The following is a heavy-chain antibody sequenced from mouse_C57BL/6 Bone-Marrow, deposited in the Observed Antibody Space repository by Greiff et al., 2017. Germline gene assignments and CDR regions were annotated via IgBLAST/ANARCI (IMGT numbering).Heavy chain of an antibody. Sequence: LQQPGAELVMPGASVKLSCKASGYTFTSYWMHWVKQRPGQGLEWIGEIDPSDSYTNYNQKFKGKSTLTVDKSSSTAYMQLSSLTSEDSAVYYCARENYDGYYGAYWGQGTLVTVSA. CDR1: GYTFTSYW. J-gene: IGHJ3*01. CDR3: ARENYDGYYGAY. D-gene: IGHD2-3*01. CDR2: IDPSDSYT. V-gene: IGHV1-69*01.